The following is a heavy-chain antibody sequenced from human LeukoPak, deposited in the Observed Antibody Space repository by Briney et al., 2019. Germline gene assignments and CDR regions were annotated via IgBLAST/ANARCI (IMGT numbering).Heavy chain of an antibody. CDR3: ARTQGYDFWSGYDDAFDV. D-gene: IGHD3-3*01. CDR1: GGSISSYY. V-gene: IGHV4-59*01. J-gene: IGHJ3*01. CDR2: IYYSGST. Sequence: IPSETLSLTCTVSGGSISSYYWSWIRQPPGKGLEWIGYIYYSGSTNYNPSLKSRVTISVDTSKNQFSLKLSSVTAADTAVYYCARTQGYDFWSGYDDAFDVWGRGTMVTVSS.